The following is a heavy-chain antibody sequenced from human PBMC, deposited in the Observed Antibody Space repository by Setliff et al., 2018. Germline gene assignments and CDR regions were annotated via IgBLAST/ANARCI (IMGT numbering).Heavy chain of an antibody. Sequence: SETLSLTCNVSGGSIRSYYWSWIRQPPGKGPEWIGYMYYSGTTNYNPSLKSRATISVDTSKNQFSLRLSSVTAADTAVYYGARHDVMVRWFDYWGQGTLVTVSS. CDR2: MYYSGTT. CDR3: ARHDVMVRWFDY. D-gene: IGHD3-10*01. CDR1: GGSIRSYY. V-gene: IGHV4-59*08. J-gene: IGHJ4*02.